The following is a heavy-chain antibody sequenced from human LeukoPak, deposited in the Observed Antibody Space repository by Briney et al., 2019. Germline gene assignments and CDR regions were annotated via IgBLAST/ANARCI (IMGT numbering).Heavy chain of an antibody. CDR3: ARNLGIAAARGAFDI. CDR1: GFTFSSYG. D-gene: IGHD6-13*01. V-gene: IGHV3-21*01. J-gene: IGHJ3*02. CDR2: ISNSSSYI. Sequence: PGGSLRLSCAASGFTFSSYGMNWVRQAPGKGLEWVSSISNSSSYIYYADSVKGRFTVPRDNAKNSLYLQMNSLRAEDTAVYYCARNLGIAAARGAFDIWGQGTMVTVSS.